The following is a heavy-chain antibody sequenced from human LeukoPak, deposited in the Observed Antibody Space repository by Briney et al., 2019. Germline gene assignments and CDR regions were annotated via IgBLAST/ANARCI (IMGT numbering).Heavy chain of an antibody. J-gene: IGHJ5*02. CDR1: GGSISSYC. D-gene: IGHD3-3*01. Sequence: KPSETLSLTCTVSGGSISSYCWSWVRQPPGKGLEWIGYFYTSGSTNYNPSLKSRVTMSVDTSKNQFSMELSSLTAADTAVYYCATYDDAKTAPYDLWGQGTLVTVSS. CDR2: FYTSGST. CDR3: ATYDDAKTAPYDL. V-gene: IGHV4-4*09.